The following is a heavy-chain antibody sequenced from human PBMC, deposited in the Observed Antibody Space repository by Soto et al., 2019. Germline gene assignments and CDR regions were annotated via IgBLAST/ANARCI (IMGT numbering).Heavy chain of an antibody. Sequence: EVQLLESGGGLVQPGGSLRLSCAASGFTFRSYAMNWVRQAPGKGLEWVSAVSGSGGSTYYAASVKGRFTISRDDSKSTLFLQMTSLRAEDTAFYSCAGDSEASYGGYDSYYNHYLNVWGKGTTVIVSS. CDR1: GFTFRSYA. V-gene: IGHV3-23*01. CDR2: VSGSGGST. J-gene: IGHJ6*03. CDR3: AGDSEASYGGYDSYYNHYLNV. D-gene: IGHD4-17*01.